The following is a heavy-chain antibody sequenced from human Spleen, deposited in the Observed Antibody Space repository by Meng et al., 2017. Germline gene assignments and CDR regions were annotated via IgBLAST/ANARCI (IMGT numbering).Heavy chain of an antibody. CDR1: GGSISNGEW. CDR3: TTLYGDSIS. D-gene: IGHD4-17*01. J-gene: IGHJ4*02. Sequence: QVQLQESGPGLVRPSGTLSLTCDVFGGSISNGEWWSWVRQPPGKGLEWIGEIYHSGRTNYNPSVKSRVSMSVDKSQNQFSLKLSSVAAADTAVYYCTTLYGDSISWGQGTLVTVSS. V-gene: IGHV4-4*02. CDR2: IYHSGRT.